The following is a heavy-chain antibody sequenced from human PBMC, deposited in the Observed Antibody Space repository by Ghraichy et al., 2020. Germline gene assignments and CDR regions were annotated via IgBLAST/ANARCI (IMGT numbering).Heavy chain of an antibody. Sequence: GALNISCAASGFAVSSNYMSWVRQAPGKGLEWVSVIYSGGSTYYADSVKGRFTISRDNSKNTLYLQMNSLRAEDTAVYYCARDKAVTGRGYYFDYWGQGTLVTVSS. CDR2: IYSGGST. J-gene: IGHJ4*02. CDR3: ARDKAVTGRGYYFDY. V-gene: IGHV3-66*01. CDR1: GFAVSSNY. D-gene: IGHD6-19*01.